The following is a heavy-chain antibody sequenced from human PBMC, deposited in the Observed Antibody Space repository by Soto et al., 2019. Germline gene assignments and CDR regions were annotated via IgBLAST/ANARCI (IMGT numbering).Heavy chain of an antibody. V-gene: IGHV4-31*03. CDR1: GGSIDTGGFY. CDR3: ASSTFNDISFDS. J-gene: IGHJ4*02. D-gene: IGHD2-21*01. CDR2: IYYTGAA. Sequence: QVQLQESGPGLVKPSQTLTLTCSVSGGSIDTGGFYWSWARQLPGKGLQWIGYIYYTGAAYYNPALKGRVVISLDTSANQFSLSLTSLTAADTAGYYCASSTFNDISFDSWGQGRLVTVSS.